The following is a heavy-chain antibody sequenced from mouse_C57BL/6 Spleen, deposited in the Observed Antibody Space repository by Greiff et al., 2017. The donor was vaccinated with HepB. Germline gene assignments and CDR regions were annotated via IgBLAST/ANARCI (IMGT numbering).Heavy chain of an antibody. CDR1: GYTFTSYW. CDR2: IDPSDSET. Sequence: QVQLQQPGAELVRPGSSVKLSCKASGYTFTSYWMHWVKQRPIQGLEWIGNIDPSDSETHYNQKFKDKATLTVDKSSSTAYMQLSSLTSEDSAVYYCARGSLRRSYFDYWGQGTTLTVSS. J-gene: IGHJ2*01. V-gene: IGHV1-52*01. CDR3: ARGSLRRSYFDY. D-gene: IGHD1-1*01.